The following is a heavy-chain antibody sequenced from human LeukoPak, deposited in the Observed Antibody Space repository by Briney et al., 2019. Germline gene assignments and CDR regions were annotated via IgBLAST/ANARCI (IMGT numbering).Heavy chain of an antibody. CDR2: IYTSGST. V-gene: IGHV4-61*02. CDR1: GGSISSGSYY. Sequence: SETLSLTCIVSGGSISSGSYYWSWIRQPAGKGLEWIGRIYTSGSTNYNPSLKSRVTISVDTSKNQFSLKLSSVTAADTAVYYCARGDSSGYYFDYWGQGTLVTVSS. D-gene: IGHD3-22*01. J-gene: IGHJ4*02. CDR3: ARGDSSGYYFDY.